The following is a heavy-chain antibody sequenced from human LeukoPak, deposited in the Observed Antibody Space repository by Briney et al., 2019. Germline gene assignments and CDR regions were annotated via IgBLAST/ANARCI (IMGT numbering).Heavy chain of an antibody. CDR1: GYTLTDSY. CDR2: INPNSGGT. Sequence: ASVKVSCKASGYTLTDSYMHWVRQAPGQELEWMGWINPNSGGTKYAQKFQGRVTMTRDTSISTAYMELSRLGSDDTAVYYCARDHQLVAFDPWGQGTLVTVSS. J-gene: IGHJ5*02. V-gene: IGHV1-2*02. D-gene: IGHD6-13*01. CDR3: ARDHQLVAFDP.